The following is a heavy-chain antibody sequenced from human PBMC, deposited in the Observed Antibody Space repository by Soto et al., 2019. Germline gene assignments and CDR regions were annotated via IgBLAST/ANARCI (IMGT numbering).Heavy chain of an antibody. D-gene: IGHD4-17*01. Sequence: QVQLVESGGGVVQPGRSLRLSCAASGFTFSSYGMHWVRQAPGKGLEWVAVIWYDGSNKYYADSVKGRFTISRDNSKNTLYLQMNSLRAEDTAVYYCARETHDDGGKFAYWGQGTLVTVSS. V-gene: IGHV3-33*01. CDR3: ARETHDDGGKFAY. J-gene: IGHJ4*02. CDR1: GFTFSSYG. CDR2: IWYDGSNK.